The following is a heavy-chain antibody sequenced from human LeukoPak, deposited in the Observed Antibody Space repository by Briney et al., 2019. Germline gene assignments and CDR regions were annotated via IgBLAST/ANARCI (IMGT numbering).Heavy chain of an antibody. CDR2: IWYDGSNK. Sequence: GGSLRLSCAASGFTFSSYGMHWVRQAPGKGLERVAVIWYDGSNKYYADSVKGRFTISRDNSKNTLYLQMNSLRAEDTAVYYCARDRCGGSCYPPDWGQGTLVTVSS. CDR3: ARDRCGGSCYPPD. CDR1: GFTFSSYG. V-gene: IGHV3-33*01. J-gene: IGHJ4*02. D-gene: IGHD2-15*01.